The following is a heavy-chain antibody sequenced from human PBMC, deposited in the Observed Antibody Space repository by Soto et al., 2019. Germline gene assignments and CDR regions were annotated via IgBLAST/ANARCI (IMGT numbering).Heavy chain of an antibody. V-gene: IGHV4-59*01. CDR1: GGSISSYY. J-gene: IGHJ4*02. CDR2: IYYSGST. Sequence: QVQLQESGPGLVKPSETLSLTCTVSGGSISSYYWSWIRQPPGKGLEWIGYIYYSGSTNYNPSLKSRVTISVDTSKNQFSLKLSSVTAADTAVYYCARDHPPDYWGQGTLVTVSS. CDR3: ARDHPPDY.